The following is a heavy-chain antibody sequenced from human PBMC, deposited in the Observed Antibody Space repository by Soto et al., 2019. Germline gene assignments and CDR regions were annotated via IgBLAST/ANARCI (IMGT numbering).Heavy chain of an antibody. D-gene: IGHD6-13*01. CDR2: IIPIFGTA. J-gene: IGHJ6*02. Sequence: SVKVSCKASGGTLSCYAISWVRQAPGQGLEWMGGIIPIFGTANYAQKFQGRVTITADESTSTAYMELSSLRSEDTAVYYCARASSSSKASDYYYYGMDVWGQGTTVTVSS. CDR3: ARASSSSKASDYYYYGMDV. CDR1: GGTLSCYA. V-gene: IGHV1-69*13.